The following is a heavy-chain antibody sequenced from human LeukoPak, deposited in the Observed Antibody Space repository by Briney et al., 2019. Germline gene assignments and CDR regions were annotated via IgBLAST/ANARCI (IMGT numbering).Heavy chain of an antibody. Sequence: GASMKVSCKASGYTFSGYYMYWVRQAPGQGLEWMGWINPNSGGTNFAQKFQGGVTMTRDTSISTAYMELSRLKSDDTAVYYCARNAYSSGWTGFDYWGQGTLVTVSS. CDR3: ARNAYSSGWTGFDY. J-gene: IGHJ4*02. D-gene: IGHD6-19*01. V-gene: IGHV1-2*02. CDR1: GYTFSGYY. CDR2: INPNSGGT.